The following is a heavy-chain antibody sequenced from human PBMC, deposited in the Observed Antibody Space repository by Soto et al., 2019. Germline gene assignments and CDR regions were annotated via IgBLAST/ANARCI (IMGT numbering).Heavy chain of an antibody. D-gene: IGHD4-17*01. J-gene: IGHJ6*03. CDR1: GGSISSSSYY. CDR2: IYYSGST. CDR3: ARALRPYYYYYYMDV. V-gene: IGHV4-39*01. Sequence: QLLESGPGLVKPSETLSLTCTVSGGSISSSSYYWGWIRQPPGKGLEWIGSIYYSGSTYYNPSLKSRVTISVDTSKNQFSLKLSSVTAADTAVYYCARALRPYYYYYYMDVWGKGTTVTVSS.